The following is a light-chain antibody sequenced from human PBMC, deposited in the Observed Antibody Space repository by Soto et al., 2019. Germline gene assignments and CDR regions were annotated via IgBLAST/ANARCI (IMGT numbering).Light chain of an antibody. J-gene: IGLJ1*01. CDR3: CSYAGNYTFV. CDR1: SSDVGVYNY. CDR2: DVT. Sequence: QSVLAQPPSASGSPGQSVTISCTGTSSDVGVYNYVSWYQQHPGKAPKLMIYDVTKRPSGVPDRFSGSKSANTASLTISGLQAEDEADYYCCSYAGNYTFVFGTGTKVTVL. V-gene: IGLV2-11*01.